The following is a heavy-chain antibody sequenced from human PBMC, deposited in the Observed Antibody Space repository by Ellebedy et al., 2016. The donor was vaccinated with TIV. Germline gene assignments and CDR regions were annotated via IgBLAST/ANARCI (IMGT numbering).Heavy chain of an antibody. V-gene: IGHV4-39*07. D-gene: IGHD3-3*01. J-gene: IGHJ4*02. CDR1: GGSISSSSSY. CDR3: ASRASGSIDY. Sequence: SETLSLTXTVSGGSISSSSSYWGWIRQPPGKGLEWIASIYYAGSTHYNPSLKSRVTMSVVTSRNQFSLKLRSVTAADTALYYCASRASGSIDYWGEGTLVTVSS. CDR2: IYYAGST.